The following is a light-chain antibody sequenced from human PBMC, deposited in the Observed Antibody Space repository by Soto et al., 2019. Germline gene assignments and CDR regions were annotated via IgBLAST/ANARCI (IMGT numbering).Light chain of an antibody. J-gene: IGKJ2*01. V-gene: IGKV3-15*01. CDR3: QQYNDWPPYT. CDR2: GSS. CDR1: QSVSSS. Sequence: EIVMTQSPATLSVSPGESATLSCRASQSVSSSLAWYQQKPGRAPRLLIYGSSTRATGIPARFSGSGSGTEFTLTISSLQSEDFGVYYCQQYNDWPPYTFGQGTKV.